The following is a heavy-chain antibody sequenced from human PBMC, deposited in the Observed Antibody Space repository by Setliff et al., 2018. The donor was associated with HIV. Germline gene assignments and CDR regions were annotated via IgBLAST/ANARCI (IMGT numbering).Heavy chain of an antibody. CDR1: GFTFSDYY. J-gene: IGHJ6*03. CDR2: ISSSGSTI. Sequence: GGSLRLSCAASGFTFSDYYMSWIRQAPGKGLEWVSYISSSGSTIYYADSVKGRFTISRDNAKNSLYLQMNSLRGDDTAVYFCARALKCRGLLCHYYMDVWGKGTMVTVSS. CDR3: ARALKCRGLLCHYYMDV. V-gene: IGHV3-11*04. D-gene: IGHD2-15*01.